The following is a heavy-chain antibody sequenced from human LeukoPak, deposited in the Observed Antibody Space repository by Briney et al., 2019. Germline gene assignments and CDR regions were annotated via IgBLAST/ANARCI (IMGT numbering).Heavy chain of an antibody. D-gene: IGHD3-10*01. CDR1: GGSFSGYY. CDR3: ARGVTYYYGSGSYYMFDY. J-gene: IGHJ4*02. CDR2: INHSGST. V-gene: IGHV4-34*01. Sequence: SETLSLTCAVYGGSFSGYYWSWIRQPPGKGLEWIGEINHSGSTNYNPSLKSRVTISVDTSKNQFSLKLSPVTAPDTAVYYCARGVTYYYGSGSYYMFDYWGQGTLVTVSS.